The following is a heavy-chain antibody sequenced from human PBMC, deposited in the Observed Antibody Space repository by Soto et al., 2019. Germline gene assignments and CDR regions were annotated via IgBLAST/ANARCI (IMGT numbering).Heavy chain of an antibody. CDR1: GGSISSGGYY. D-gene: IGHD3-22*01. J-gene: IGHJ4*02. V-gene: IGHV4-31*03. Sequence: LSLTCTVSGGSISSGGYYWSWIRQHPGKGLEWIGYIYYSGSTYYNPSLKSRVTISVDTSKNQFSLKLSSVTAADTAVYYCARGSADHTYYYDSSGYYLDYWGQGTLVTVSS. CDR3: ARGSADHTYYYDSSGYYLDY. CDR2: IYYSGST.